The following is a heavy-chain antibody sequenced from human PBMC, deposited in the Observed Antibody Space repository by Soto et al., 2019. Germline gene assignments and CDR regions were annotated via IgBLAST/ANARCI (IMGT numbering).Heavy chain of an antibody. CDR3: VRNLVGASYSTVDY. J-gene: IGHJ4*02. V-gene: IGHV1-69*01. CDR1: GGTFSIYA. CDR2: IIPIFGTA. Sequence: QVQLVQSGAEVKKPGSSVKVSCKASGGTFSIYAISWVRQAPGQGLEWMGGIIPIFGTANYAQKFQGRVTTTADASTSTAYMEMSSLRSEDTAVYYCVRNLVGASYSTVDYWGQGTLVTVSS. D-gene: IGHD1-26*01.